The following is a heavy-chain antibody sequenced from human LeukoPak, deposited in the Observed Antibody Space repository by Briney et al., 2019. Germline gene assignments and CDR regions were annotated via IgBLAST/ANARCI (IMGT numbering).Heavy chain of an antibody. CDR2: ISSSSSTI. D-gene: IGHD6-13*01. CDR3: ARTTFQQLEK. J-gene: IGHJ4*02. V-gene: IGHV3-48*01. CDR1: GFTFSSYS. Sequence: GGSLRLSCAASGFTFSSYSMNWVRQAPGKGLEWVSYISSSSSTIYYADSVKGRFTISRDNAKNSLYLQMNSLRAEDTAVYYCARTTFQQLEKWGQGTLVTVSS.